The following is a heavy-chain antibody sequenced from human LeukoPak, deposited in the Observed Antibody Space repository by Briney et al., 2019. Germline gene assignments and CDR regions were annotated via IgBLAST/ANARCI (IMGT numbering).Heavy chain of an antibody. J-gene: IGHJ5*02. CDR1: GGSISSGSYY. V-gene: IGHV4-61*02. D-gene: IGHD3-22*01. CDR3: ARSSGYLFDP. CDR2: IYTSATT. Sequence: SETLSLTCTVSGGSISSGSYYWSWIRQPAGKGLEWIGRIYTSATTYYNPSLKSRVSISVDTSKNQFSLKLSSVSAADTAVYYCARSSGYLFDPWGQGILVTVSS.